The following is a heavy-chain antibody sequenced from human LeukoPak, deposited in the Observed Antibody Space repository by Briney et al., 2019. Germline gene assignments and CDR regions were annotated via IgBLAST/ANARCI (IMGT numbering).Heavy chain of an antibody. CDR1: GYTFVGYY. CDR3: AREYSASEH. Sequence: ASVKVSCKASGYTFVGYYLHWVRQAPGQGLEWMAWIDPYTGTTHYAQKFQGRITVTRDTSVSTTYMELSWLTSDDTARYYCAREYSASEHWGQGTLVTVSS. CDR2: IDPYTGTT. J-gene: IGHJ4*02. D-gene: IGHD5-12*01. V-gene: IGHV1-2*02.